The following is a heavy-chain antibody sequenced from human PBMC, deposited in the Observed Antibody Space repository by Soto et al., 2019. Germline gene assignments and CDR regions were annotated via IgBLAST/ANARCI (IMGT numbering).Heavy chain of an antibody. CDR1: GFTFSDYY. V-gene: IGHV3-11*01. CDR3: ARDPREYYFDY. Sequence: GGSLRLSCAASGFTFSDYYMSWIRQAPGKGLEWVSYISSSGSTIYYADSVKGRFTISRDNAKNSLYLQMNGLRAEDTAVYYCARDPREYYFDYWGQGTLVTVSS. J-gene: IGHJ4*02. CDR2: ISSSGSTI.